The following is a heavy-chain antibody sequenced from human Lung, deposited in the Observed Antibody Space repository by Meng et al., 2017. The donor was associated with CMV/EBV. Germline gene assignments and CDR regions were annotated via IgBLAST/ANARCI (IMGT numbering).Heavy chain of an antibody. CDR1: GFTFNTAW. CDR2: IKSINDGGTS. V-gene: IGHV3-15*01. CDR3: TTEFTRGY. D-gene: IGHD3-10*01. Sequence: SCAASGFTFNTAWMNWVRQAPGKGLEWVGRIKSINDGGTSDYATPVKGRFTISRDDSKNTLYLHMNSLKTEDTAVYYCTTEFTRGYWGQGTLVTVSS. J-gene: IGHJ4*02.